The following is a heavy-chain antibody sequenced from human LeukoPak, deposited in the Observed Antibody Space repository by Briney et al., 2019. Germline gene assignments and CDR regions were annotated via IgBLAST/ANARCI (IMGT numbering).Heavy chain of an antibody. V-gene: IGHV3-23*01. Sequence: GGSLRLSCAASGFTFSSYAMDWVRQAPGKGLEWVSATGSTGVSTFYADSVKGRFTVSRDNSKNTLSPQMNSLRAEDTAVYYCAKDPGVVPAHYFDYWGQGTLVTVSS. CDR2: TGSTGVST. J-gene: IGHJ4*02. CDR3: AKDPGVVPAHYFDY. CDR1: GFTFSSYA. D-gene: IGHD2-2*01.